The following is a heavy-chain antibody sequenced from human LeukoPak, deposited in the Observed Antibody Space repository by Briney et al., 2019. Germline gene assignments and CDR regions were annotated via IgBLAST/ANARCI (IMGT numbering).Heavy chain of an antibody. CDR3: AREDYCSGGSCYSGYFQH. Sequence: SESLSLTCTVSGGSISSYYWSWIRQPPGKGLEWIGYIYYSWTTNYNPSLKSRVTISVDTSKNQFSLKLSSVTAADTAVYYCAREDYCSGGSCYSGYFQHWGQGTLVTVSS. CDR1: GGSISSYY. J-gene: IGHJ1*01. D-gene: IGHD2-15*01. CDR2: IYYSWTT. V-gene: IGHV4-59*01.